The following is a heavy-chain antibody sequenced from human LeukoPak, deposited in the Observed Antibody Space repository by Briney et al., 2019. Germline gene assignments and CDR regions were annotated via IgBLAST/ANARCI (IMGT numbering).Heavy chain of an antibody. V-gene: IGHV3-23*01. CDR3: ARESGSVTPEVDFDY. Sequence: GGSLRLSCAASGFTFTSFAMSWVRQAPGKGLEWVSTISRSGVATYYANSVKGRFTIPRDNAKDSLYLQMSSLRAGDTAVYYCARESGSVTPEVDFDYWGQGALVTVSS. CDR1: GFTFTSFA. CDR2: ISRSGVAT. J-gene: IGHJ4*02. D-gene: IGHD4-17*01.